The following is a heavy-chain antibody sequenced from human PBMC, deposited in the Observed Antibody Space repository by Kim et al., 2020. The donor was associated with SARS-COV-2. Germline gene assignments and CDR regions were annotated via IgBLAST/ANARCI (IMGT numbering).Heavy chain of an antibody. D-gene: IGHD3-3*01. V-gene: IGHV1-69*01. J-gene: IGHJ5*02. Sequence: CQGRVTITADESTSTAYMELSSLRSEDTAVYYCARSPAARSGYYEDWFDPWGQGTLVTVSS. CDR3: ARSPAARSGYYEDWFDP.